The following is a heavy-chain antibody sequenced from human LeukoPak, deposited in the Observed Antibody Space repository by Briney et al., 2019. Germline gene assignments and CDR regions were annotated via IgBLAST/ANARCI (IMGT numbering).Heavy chain of an antibody. D-gene: IGHD6-13*01. V-gene: IGHV3-30-3*01. J-gene: IGHJ4*02. Sequence: PGGSLRLSCAASGFTFSSYAMPWVRQAPGKGLEWVAVISYDGSNKYYADSVKGRFTISRDNSKNTLHLQMNSLRAEDTAVYYCARGASSSWYNPIDYWGQGTLVTVSS. CDR1: GFTFSSYA. CDR2: ISYDGSNK. CDR3: ARGASSSWYNPIDY.